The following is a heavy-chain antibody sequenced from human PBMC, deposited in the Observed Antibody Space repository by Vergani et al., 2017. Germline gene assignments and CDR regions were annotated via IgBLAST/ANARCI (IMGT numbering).Heavy chain of an antibody. CDR2: FSYGGSS. CDR3: VRRTLYYGAGSSSWCDP. Sequence: QVQLQESGPGLLRPSETLSLNCTVSSSSSYSWDWVRQAPGKGLEWIGSFSYGGSSDFNPSLKSRVTLSMDTSKSQFSLKLTSVTAADTAVYYCVRRTLYYGAGSSSWCDPWGQGVLVTVSS. CDR1: SSSSYS. J-gene: IGHJ5*02. V-gene: IGHV4-39*01. D-gene: IGHD3-10*01.